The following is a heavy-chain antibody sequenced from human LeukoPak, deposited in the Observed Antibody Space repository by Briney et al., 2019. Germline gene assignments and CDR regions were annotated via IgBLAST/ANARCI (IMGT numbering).Heavy chain of an antibody. CDR1: GYTFTTFN. CDR2: IIPIFGTA. Sequence: SVKVSCKTSGYTFTTFNIAWVRQAPGQGLEWMGGIIPIFGTANYAQKFQGRVTITADKSTSTAYMELSSLRSEDTAVYYCARDYGDYAWFDPWGQGTLVTVSS. D-gene: IGHD4-17*01. J-gene: IGHJ5*02. V-gene: IGHV1-69*06. CDR3: ARDYGDYAWFDP.